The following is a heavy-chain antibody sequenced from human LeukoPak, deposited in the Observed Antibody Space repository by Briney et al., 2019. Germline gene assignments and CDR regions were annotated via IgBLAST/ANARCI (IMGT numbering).Heavy chain of an antibody. CDR2: IIPIFCTA. J-gene: IGHJ1*01. D-gene: IGHD3-22*01. CDR1: GGTFSSYA. Sequence: WSSVKVSCKASGGTFSSYAISWVRQAPGQGLEWMGGIIPIFCTANYAQKFQGRVTITTDESTSPAYMELSSLRSEDTAVYYCARGLYYYDSSGYPTTAEYFQHWGQGTLVTVYS. V-gene: IGHV1-69*05. CDR3: ARGLYYYDSSGYPTTAEYFQH.